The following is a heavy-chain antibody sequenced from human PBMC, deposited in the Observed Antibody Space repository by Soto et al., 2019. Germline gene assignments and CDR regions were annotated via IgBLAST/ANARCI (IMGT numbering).Heavy chain of an antibody. Sequence: PSETLSLTCAVYGGSFSGYYWTWIRQPPGTGLEWIGEINHSGSTNYNPSLKSRVTISVDTSKNQFSLKLSSVTAADTAVYYCGRDRHTTGTDYWGQGTLVTVSS. CDR3: GRDRHTTGTDY. V-gene: IGHV4-34*01. CDR1: GGSFSGYY. D-gene: IGHD1-1*01. CDR2: INHSGST. J-gene: IGHJ4*02.